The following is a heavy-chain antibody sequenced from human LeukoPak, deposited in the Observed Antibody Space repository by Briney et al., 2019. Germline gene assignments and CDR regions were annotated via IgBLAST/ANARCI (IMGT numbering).Heavy chain of an antibody. CDR1: GYSISSGYY. CDR2: IYHSGST. J-gene: IGHJ3*02. Sequence: SETLSLTCTVSGYSISSGYYWGWIRQPPGKGLEWIGSIYHSGSTYYNPSLKSRVTISVDTSKNQFSLKLSSVTAADTAVYYRATRYCSSTSCRAAFDIWGQGTMVTVSS. D-gene: IGHD2-2*01. CDR3: ATRYCSSTSCRAAFDI. V-gene: IGHV4-38-2*02.